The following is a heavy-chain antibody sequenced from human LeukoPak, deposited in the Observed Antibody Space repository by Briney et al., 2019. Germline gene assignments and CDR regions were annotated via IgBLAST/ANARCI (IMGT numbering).Heavy chain of an antibody. CDR1: GFTFSSYS. CDR3: ARDLSDDSSGSTLDAFDI. CDR2: ISSSSSYI. D-gene: IGHD3-22*01. Sequence: PGGSLRLSCAASGFTFSSYSMNWVRQAPGKGLEWVSSISSSSSYIYYADSVKGRFTISRDNAKNSLYLQMNSLRAEDTAVYYCARDLSDDSSGSTLDAFDIWGQGTMVTVSS. V-gene: IGHV3-21*01. J-gene: IGHJ3*02.